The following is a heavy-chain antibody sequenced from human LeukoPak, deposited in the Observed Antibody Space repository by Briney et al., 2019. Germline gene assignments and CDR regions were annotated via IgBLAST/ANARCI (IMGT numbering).Heavy chain of an antibody. J-gene: IGHJ4*02. V-gene: IGHV4-34*01. Sequence: SETLSLTCTVSGGSISGYYWSWIRQPPGKGLEWIGEINHSGSTNYNPSLKSRVTIAVDTSKNQFSLKLSSVTAADTAVYYCARDFHARWLQLKDPVYYFDYWGQGTLVTVSS. CDR2: INHSGST. CDR3: ARDFHARWLQLKDPVYYFDY. CDR1: GGSISGYY. D-gene: IGHD5-24*01.